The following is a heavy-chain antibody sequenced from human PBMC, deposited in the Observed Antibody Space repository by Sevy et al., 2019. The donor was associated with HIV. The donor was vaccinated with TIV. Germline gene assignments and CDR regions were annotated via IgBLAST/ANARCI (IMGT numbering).Heavy chain of an antibody. J-gene: IGHJ3*02. CDR1: GFTFRNAW. V-gene: IGHV3-15*01. D-gene: IGHD3-9*01. CDR2: IKRKTAGGTT. CDR3: TTLSDIDGDAFDI. Sequence: GGSLRLSCAASGFTFRNAWMSWVRQAPGKGLEWVGRIKRKTAGGTTDYAAPVKDRFTISRDDSKNTLYLQMNILKIEDTAVYYYTTLSDIDGDAFDIWGQGTMVTVSS.